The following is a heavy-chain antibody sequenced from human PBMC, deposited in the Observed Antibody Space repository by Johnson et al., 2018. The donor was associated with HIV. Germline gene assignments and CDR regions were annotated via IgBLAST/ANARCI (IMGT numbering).Heavy chain of an antibody. CDR2: ISYDGSNK. V-gene: IGHV3-30-3*01. J-gene: IGHJ3*02. CDR1: GFTFSSYA. D-gene: IGHD5-24*01. CDR3: ARDGGAVEMATRIIGGAFDI. Sequence: VHLVESGGGVVQPGRSLRLSCAASGFTFSSYAMHWVRQAPGKGLEWVAVISYDGSNKYYADSVKGRFTISRDNSKNTLYLQMNSLRAEDTAVYYCARDGGAVEMATRIIGGAFDIWGQGTMVTVSS.